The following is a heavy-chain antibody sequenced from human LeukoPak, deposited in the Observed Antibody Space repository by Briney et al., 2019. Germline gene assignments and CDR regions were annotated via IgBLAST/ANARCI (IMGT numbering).Heavy chain of an antibody. D-gene: IGHD3-10*01. CDR3: ARFRSAVYGSGSYYQTDY. V-gene: IGHV1-2*02. CDR2: INPNSGGT. Sequence: ASVKVSCKASGYTFTGYYMHWVRQAPGQGLEWMGWINPNSGGTNYAQKFQGRVTMTRDTSISTAYMELSRLRSDDTAVYYCARFRSAVYGSGSYYQTDYWGQGTLVTVSS. J-gene: IGHJ4*02. CDR1: GYTFTGYY.